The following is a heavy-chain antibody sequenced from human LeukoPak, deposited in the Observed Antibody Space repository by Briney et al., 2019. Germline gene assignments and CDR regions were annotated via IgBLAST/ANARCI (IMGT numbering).Heavy chain of an antibody. D-gene: IGHD6-19*01. J-gene: IGHJ4*02. Sequence: GGSLRLSCAASGFTFSSYAMTWVRQAPGKGLEWVSTISSSGYSTYYADSVKGRFTISRDNSKNTLYLQLNSLRAEDTTVYYCAKTTYASNSSGWYNHFDYWGQGTLVTVSS. CDR2: ISSSGYST. CDR1: GFTFSSYA. V-gene: IGHV3-23*01. CDR3: AKTTYASNSSGWYNHFDY.